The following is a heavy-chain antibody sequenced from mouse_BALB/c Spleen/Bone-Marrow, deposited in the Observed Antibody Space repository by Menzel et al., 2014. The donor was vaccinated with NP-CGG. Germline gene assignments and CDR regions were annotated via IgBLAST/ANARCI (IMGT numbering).Heavy chain of an antibody. CDR3: ARHAYYDQTEVSFVY. CDR1: GYSLTGYN. Sequence: VQLQQSGPELEKPGASVKISCKASGYSLTGYNMNWVKQSNGKSLEWIGNIDPYYGGTSYNQKFKGKATLTVDKSSSTAYMQLKSLRSEDTALYYCARHAYYDQTEVSFVYWGQGTLVTVSA. J-gene: IGHJ3*01. CDR2: IDPYYGGT. D-gene: IGHD2-4*01. V-gene: IGHV1-39*01.